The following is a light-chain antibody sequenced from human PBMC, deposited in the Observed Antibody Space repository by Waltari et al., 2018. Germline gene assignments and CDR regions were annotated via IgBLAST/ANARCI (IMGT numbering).Light chain of an antibody. Sequence: QSVLTQPPSASGNPGQTVTISCSGGNSNIGSNSVDWYQQFPGTAPKLLIYGGHRRPSGVPDRFAGSKSGTSASLAISGLRSEDEADYYCGSRDSSGDHLVFGGGTNLTVL. J-gene: IGLJ3*02. CDR1: NSNIGSNS. V-gene: IGLV1-47*01. CDR3: GSRDSSGDHLV. CDR2: GGH.